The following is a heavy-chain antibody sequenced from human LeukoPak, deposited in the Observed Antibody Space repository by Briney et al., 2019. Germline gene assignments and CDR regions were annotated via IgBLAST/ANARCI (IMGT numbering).Heavy chain of an antibody. D-gene: IGHD3-10*01. CDR3: ARQTVLWFGESRSKGFDY. CDR1: GGSISSSSYY. J-gene: IGHJ4*02. V-gene: IGHV4-39*01. Sequence: SETLSLTCTVSGGSISSSSYYWGWIRQPPGKGLEWIGSIYYSGSTYYNPSLKSRVTISVDTCKNQFSLKLSSVTAADTAVYYCARQTVLWFGESRSKGFDYWGQGTLVTVSS. CDR2: IYYSGST.